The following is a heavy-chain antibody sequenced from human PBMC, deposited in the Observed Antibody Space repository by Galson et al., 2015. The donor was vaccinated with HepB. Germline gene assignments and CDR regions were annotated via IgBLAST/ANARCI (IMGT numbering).Heavy chain of an antibody. V-gene: IGHV3-11*06. CDR3: ARDSGDYGGNSYPDY. D-gene: IGHD4-23*01. CDR2: ISKSSSYT. CDR1: GFTFSGYY. Sequence: SLRLSCAASGFTFSGYYMSWIRQAPGKGLEWLSDISKSSSYTYHADSVKGRFTISRDNAKNSLYLQMNSLRAEDTAVYYCARDSGDYGGNSYPDYWGQGTLVTVSS. J-gene: IGHJ4*02.